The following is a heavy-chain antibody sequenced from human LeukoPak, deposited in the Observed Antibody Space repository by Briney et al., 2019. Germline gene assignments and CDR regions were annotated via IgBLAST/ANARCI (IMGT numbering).Heavy chain of an antibody. Sequence: ASVKVSCKASGYNFHAYYIHWVRQAPGQGLEWLGYIRPMTGDTNYAQKFQDRVTFSMDTSTATAYMELRSLRSDDTAFYYCGRGVQSFDPWGQGTLVTVSS. V-gene: IGHV1-2*02. CDR2: IRPMTGDT. CDR1: GYNFHAYY. CDR3: GRGVQSFDP. J-gene: IGHJ5*02.